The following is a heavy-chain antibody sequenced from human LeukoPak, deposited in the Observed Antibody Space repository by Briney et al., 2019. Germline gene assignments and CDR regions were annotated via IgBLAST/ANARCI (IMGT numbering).Heavy chain of an antibody. J-gene: IGHJ6*03. Sequence: SETLSLTCTVSGGSISSYYWSWIRQPPGKGLEWIGYIYCSGSTNYNPSLKSRVTISVDTSKNQFSLKLSSVTAADTAVYYCARSPGDLATKGGYYYYMDVWGKGTTVTVSS. V-gene: IGHV4-59*01. CDR1: GGSISSYY. D-gene: IGHD4-17*01. CDR3: ARSPGDLATKGGYYYYMDV. CDR2: IYCSGST.